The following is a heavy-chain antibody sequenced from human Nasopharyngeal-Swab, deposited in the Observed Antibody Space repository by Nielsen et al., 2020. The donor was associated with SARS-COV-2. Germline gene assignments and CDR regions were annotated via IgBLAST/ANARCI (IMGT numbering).Heavy chain of an antibody. Sequence: GESLKISCAASGFTFSSYAMSWVRQAPGKGLEWVSAISGSGGSTYYADSVKGRFTISRDNSKNTLYLQMNSLRAEDTAVYYCAKVVYCSSTSCYTSRRDYYYGMDVWGQGTTVTVSS. CDR1: GFTFSSYA. CDR2: ISGSGGST. CDR3: AKVVYCSSTSCYTSRRDYYYGMDV. J-gene: IGHJ6*02. V-gene: IGHV3-23*01. D-gene: IGHD2-2*02.